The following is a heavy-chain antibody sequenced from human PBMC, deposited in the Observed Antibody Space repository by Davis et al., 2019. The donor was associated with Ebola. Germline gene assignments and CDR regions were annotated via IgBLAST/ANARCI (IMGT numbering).Heavy chain of an antibody. Sequence: GESLKISCAASGFTFDDYAMTWVRQAPGKGLEWLSGINWNGGSTGYVDSVKGRFTISRDNAKNSLYLRMNSLRTEDTALYYCARVNAATGYSRFDLWGQGTLVTVSS. CDR1: GFTFDDYA. CDR3: ARVNAATGYSRFDL. V-gene: IGHV3-20*04. J-gene: IGHJ5*02. CDR2: INWNGGST. D-gene: IGHD3-9*01.